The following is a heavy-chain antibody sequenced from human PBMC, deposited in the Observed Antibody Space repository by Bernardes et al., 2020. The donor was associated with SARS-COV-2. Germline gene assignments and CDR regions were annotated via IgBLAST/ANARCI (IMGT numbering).Heavy chain of an antibody. CDR1: GFTFSSYT. V-gene: IGHV3-21*06. J-gene: IGHJ4*02. Sequence: GGSLRLSCAASGFTFSSYTMNWVRQAPGNGLEWISSISTSSSYISYSDSVRGRFTISRDNAKNSVSLKMNSLRAEDTAVYYCARVDFSNLYYFDYWGQGTPVTVSS. CDR3: ARVDFSNLYYFDY. CDR2: ISTSSSYI. D-gene: IGHD4-4*01.